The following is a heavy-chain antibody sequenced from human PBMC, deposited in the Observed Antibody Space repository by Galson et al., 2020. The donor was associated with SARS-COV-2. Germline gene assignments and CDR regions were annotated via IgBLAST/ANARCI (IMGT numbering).Heavy chain of an antibody. CDR1: GFTFSNAW. D-gene: IGHD2-2*01. Sequence: GESLKISCAASGFTFSNAWMSWVRQAPGKGLEWVGRIKSKTDGGTTDYAAPVKGRFTISRDDSKNTLYLQMNSLKTEDTAVYYCTTDRVGGYCSSTSCYESRAVWGQGTTVTVSS. CDR3: TTDRVGGYCSSTSCYESRAV. J-gene: IGHJ6*02. CDR2: IKSKTDGGTT. V-gene: IGHV3-15*01.